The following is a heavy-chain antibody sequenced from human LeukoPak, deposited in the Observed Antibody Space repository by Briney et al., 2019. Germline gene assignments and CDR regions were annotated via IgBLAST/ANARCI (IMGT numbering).Heavy chain of an antibody. V-gene: IGHV3-11*05. CDR1: GFTFSDYY. CDR2: ISSSSYT. CDR3: ARAGRGYSYGAGLSYYYGMDV. Sequence: PGGSLRLSCAASGFTFSDYYMSWIRQAPGEGLGWVSYISSSSYTNYADSVKGRFTISRDNAKNSLYLQMNSLRAEDTAVYYCARAGRGYSYGAGLSYYYGMDVWGQGTTVTVSS. J-gene: IGHJ6*02. D-gene: IGHD5-18*01.